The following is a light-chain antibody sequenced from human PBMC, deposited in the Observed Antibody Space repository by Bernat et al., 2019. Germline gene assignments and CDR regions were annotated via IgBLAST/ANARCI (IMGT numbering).Light chain of an antibody. CDR2: GAA. Sequence: DIQLTQSPSFLSASVGDRVTITCRASQVIGSYLAWYQQKPGKAPNLLIYGAATLQSGVPSRFSGSGLGTEFTLTISSLQPEDSATYYCQQLDNFPITFGHWTRLKIK. J-gene: IGKJ5*01. CDR3: QQLDNFPIT. V-gene: IGKV1-9*01. CDR1: QVIGSY.